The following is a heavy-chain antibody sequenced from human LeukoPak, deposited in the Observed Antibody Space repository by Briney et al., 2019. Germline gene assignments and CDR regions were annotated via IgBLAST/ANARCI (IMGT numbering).Heavy chain of an antibody. CDR1: GGSISSSSYY. CDR2: IYYSGST. Sequence: SETLPLTCTVSGGSISSSSYYWGWIRQPPGKGLEWIGSIYYSGSTYYNPSLKSRVTISVDTSKNQFSLKLGSVTAADTAVYYCAGSRDGYGYYFDYWGQGTLVTVSS. J-gene: IGHJ4*02. CDR3: AGSRDGYGYYFDY. D-gene: IGHD5-24*01. V-gene: IGHV4-39*01.